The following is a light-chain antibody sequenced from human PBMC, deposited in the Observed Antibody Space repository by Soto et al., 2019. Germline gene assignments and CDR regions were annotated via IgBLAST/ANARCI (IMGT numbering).Light chain of an antibody. CDR1: QSISSY. CDR3: QQYSTYWT. J-gene: IGKJ1*01. V-gene: IGKV1-5*03. CDR2: KAS. Sequence: DIQMTQSPSTLSASVGDRVTITCRASQSISSYLAWYQQKPGKAPKLLIYKASTLESWVPSRFSGSGSGTEFTLTISSLQPDDFGTYFCQQYSTYWTFGQGTKVEIK.